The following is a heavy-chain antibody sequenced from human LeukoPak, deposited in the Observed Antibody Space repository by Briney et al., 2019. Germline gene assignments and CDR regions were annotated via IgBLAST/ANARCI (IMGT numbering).Heavy chain of an antibody. Sequence: SETLSLTCTVSGGSISSSSYYWGWIRQPPGKGLEWMGSIYYSGSTYYNPSLKSRVTISVDTSKNQFSLKLSSVTAAYTAVYYCAIKHGGIAVATIADWGQGTLLSVSS. D-gene: IGHD6-19*01. CDR3: AIKHGGIAVATIAD. CDR1: GGSISSSSYY. V-gene: IGHV4-39*01. CDR2: IYYSGST. J-gene: IGHJ4*02.